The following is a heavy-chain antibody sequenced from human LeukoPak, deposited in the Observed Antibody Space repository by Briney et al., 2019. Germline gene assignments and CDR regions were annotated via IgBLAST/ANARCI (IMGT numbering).Heavy chain of an antibody. CDR1: GGSISSGDYY. CDR3: ARGALYYYDSSGYPTQGHFDY. D-gene: IGHD3-22*01. Sequence: SETLSLTCTVSGGSISSGDYYWSWIRQPPGKGLEWIGYIYYSGSTYYNPSLKSRVTISVDTSKNQFSLKLSSVTAAYTAVYYCARGALYYYDSSGYPTQGHFDYWGQGTLVTVSS. V-gene: IGHV4-30-4*08. J-gene: IGHJ4*02. CDR2: IYYSGST.